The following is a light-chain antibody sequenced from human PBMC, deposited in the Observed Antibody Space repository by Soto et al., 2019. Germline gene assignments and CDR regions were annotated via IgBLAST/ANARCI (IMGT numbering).Light chain of an antibody. CDR3: QQYGSSQYT. CDR2: VAS. V-gene: IGKV3-20*01. J-gene: IGKJ2*01. CDR1: QSVSSSY. Sequence: EIVLTQSPGTLSLSPGERATLSCRASQSVSSSYLAWYQQKPGQAPRLLIYVASSRATGIPDRFSGSGSGTDFTLTSSRLEPEDFAVYYCQQYGSSQYTFGQGTKLEIK.